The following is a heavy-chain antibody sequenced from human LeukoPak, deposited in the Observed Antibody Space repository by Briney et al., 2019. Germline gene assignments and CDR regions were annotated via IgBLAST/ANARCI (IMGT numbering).Heavy chain of an antibody. D-gene: IGHD3-16*01. CDR1: GYSVGSAYY. J-gene: IGHJ5*02. CDR2: ISHNGNA. Sequence: SETLSLTCAVSGYSVGSAYYWVWIRQPPGKGLEWIGTISHNGNAYYSPSLKSRLAMSVETSKNQFSLHLNSVTAADTAVYFCARDPNWDSWFDPWGQGALVTVSS. V-gene: IGHV4-38-2*02. CDR3: ARDPNWDSWFDP.